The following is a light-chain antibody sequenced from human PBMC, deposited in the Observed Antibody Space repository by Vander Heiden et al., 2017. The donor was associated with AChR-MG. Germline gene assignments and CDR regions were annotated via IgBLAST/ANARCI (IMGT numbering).Light chain of an antibody. CDR3: QGWDSSTVV. Sequence: SYELTQPPPVSVSPGQTASITCSGDRLGDKHACWYQQRPGQSPVLVMYQDNKRPSGIPERFSGSNSGNSATLTISGTQTMDEADYYCQGWDSSTVVFGGGTKLTVL. V-gene: IGLV3-1*01. J-gene: IGLJ3*02. CDR1: RLGDKH. CDR2: QDN.